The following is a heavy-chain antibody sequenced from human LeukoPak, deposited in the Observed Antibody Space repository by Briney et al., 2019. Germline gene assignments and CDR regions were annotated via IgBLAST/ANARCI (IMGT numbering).Heavy chain of an antibody. V-gene: IGHV1-8*03. J-gene: IGHJ6*03. CDR2: MNPNSGNT. Sequence: GASVKVSCKASGYTFTSYAMNWVRQATGQGLEWMGWMNPNSGNTGYAQKFQGRVTITRNTSISTAYMELSSLRSEDTAVYYCARAQRGTSYHYYYYYMDVWGKGTTVTVSS. CDR1: GYTFTSYA. D-gene: IGHD2-2*01. CDR3: ARAQRGTSYHYYYYYMDV.